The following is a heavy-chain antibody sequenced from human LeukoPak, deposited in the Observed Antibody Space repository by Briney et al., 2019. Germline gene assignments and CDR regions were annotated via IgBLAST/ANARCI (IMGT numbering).Heavy chain of an antibody. CDR3: AKDLTELTLALNC. CDR2: ISNDGTRK. Sequence: PGGSLRLSCAASGFTFSSYSMNWVRQAPGKGLECVAVISNDGTRKYYADSVKGRFTISRDNSKNTLYLQMNSLRVEDMAVYYCAKDLTELTLALNCWGQGTLVTVSS. V-gene: IGHV3-30*18. D-gene: IGHD3-9*01. J-gene: IGHJ4*02. CDR1: GFTFSSYS.